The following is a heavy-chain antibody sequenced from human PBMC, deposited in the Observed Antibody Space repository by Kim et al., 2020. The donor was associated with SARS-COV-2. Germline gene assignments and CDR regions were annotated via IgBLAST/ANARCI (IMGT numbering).Heavy chain of an antibody. V-gene: IGHV4-61*02. CDR2: IYTSGST. J-gene: IGHJ4*02. CDR3: ASERSIPPYYYGSGSYYNAPLGY. Sequence: SETLSLTCTVSGGSISSGSYYWSWIRQPAGKGLEWIGRIYTSGSTNYNPSLKSRVTISVDTSKNQFSLKLSSVTAADTAVYYCASERSIPPYYYGSGSYYNAPLGYWGQGTLVTVSS. D-gene: IGHD3-10*01. CDR1: GGSISSGSYY.